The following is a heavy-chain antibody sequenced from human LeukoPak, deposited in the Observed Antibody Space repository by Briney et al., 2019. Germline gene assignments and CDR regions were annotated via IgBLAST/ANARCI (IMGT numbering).Heavy chain of an antibody. J-gene: IGHJ4*02. V-gene: IGHV3-21*01. D-gene: IGHD3-22*01. Sequence: PGGSLRLSCAASGFTFSSYSMNWVRQAPGKGLEWVSSISSSSSYIYYADSVKGRFTISRDNAKNSLYLQMNSLRAEDTAVYYCARGQSYDSSGYYYWNVDYWGQGTLVTVSS. CDR3: ARGQSYDSSGYYYWNVDY. CDR2: ISSSSSYI. CDR1: GFTFSSYS.